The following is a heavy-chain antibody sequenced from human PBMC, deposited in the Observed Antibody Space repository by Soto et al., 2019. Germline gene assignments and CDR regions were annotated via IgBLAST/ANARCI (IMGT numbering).Heavy chain of an antibody. CDR2: INHSGST. Sequence: PSEILSLTCAVYGGSFSGYYWSWIRQPPGKGLEWIGEINHSGSTNYNPPLKSRVTISVDTSKNQFSLKLSSVTAADTAVYYCASSPAVARYFDYWGQGTLVPVSS. CDR1: GGSFSGYY. D-gene: IGHD2-15*01. V-gene: IGHV4-34*01. CDR3: ASSPAVARYFDY. J-gene: IGHJ4*02.